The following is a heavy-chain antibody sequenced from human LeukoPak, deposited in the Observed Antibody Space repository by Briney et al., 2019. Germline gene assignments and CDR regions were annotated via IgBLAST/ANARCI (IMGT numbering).Heavy chain of an antibody. J-gene: IGHJ4*02. V-gene: IGHV3-23*01. CDR2: ISGSGGNT. D-gene: IGHD4-17*01. Sequence: LPGGSLRLSCAASGFTFTNYPMNSVRQAPGKGLEWVSDISGSGGNTHYADSVKGRFTISRDNSKNTLYLQMDSLRAEDTAIYYCARERITTTAFDYWGQGTLVTVSS. CDR3: ARERITTTAFDY. CDR1: GFTFTNYP.